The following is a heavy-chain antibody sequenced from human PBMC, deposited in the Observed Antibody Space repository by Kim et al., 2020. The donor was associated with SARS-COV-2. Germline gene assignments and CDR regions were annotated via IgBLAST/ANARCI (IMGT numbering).Heavy chain of an antibody. V-gene: IGHV4-59*01. Sequence: SETLSLTCTVSGGSISSYYWSWIRQPPGKRLEWIGYIYYSGSTNYNPSLKSRVTISVDMSKNQLSLKLTSVTAADTAAYYCARVQGLTIFGVVPPGGYY. CDR3: ARVQGLTIFGVVPPGGYY. D-gene: IGHD3-3*01. CDR1: GGSISSYY. J-gene: IGHJ6*01. CDR2: IYYSGST.